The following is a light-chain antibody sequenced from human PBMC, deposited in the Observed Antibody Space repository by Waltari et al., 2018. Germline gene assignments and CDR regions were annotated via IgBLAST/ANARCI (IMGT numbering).Light chain of an antibody. Sequence: QSVLTQPPSASGTLGQRVTISCSGTISNIGNNAVNWYQQLPQSAPKLLVYYKNQLPSGVPDRFSASKSGTSASLVISGLQSEDEADYYCAAWDDSVTGVVFGGGTKLTVL. J-gene: IGLJ3*02. CDR3: AAWDDSVTGVV. CDR1: ISNIGNNA. CDR2: YKN. V-gene: IGLV1-44*01.